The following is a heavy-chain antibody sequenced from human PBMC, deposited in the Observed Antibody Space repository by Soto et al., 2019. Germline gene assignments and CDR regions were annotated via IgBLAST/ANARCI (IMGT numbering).Heavy chain of an antibody. Sequence: PGGSLRLSCAASGFTFSSYTMNWVRQAPGKGLEWVSSISSSSSYTYYADSVKGRFTISRDNSKNSLYLQMNSLRAEDTAVYYCAKASLIMAFVFRPYYDSSGSSAFDISGEGTMVTV. J-gene: IGHJ3*02. CDR2: ISSSSSYT. CDR1: GFTFSSYT. D-gene: IGHD3-22*01. CDR3: AKASLIMAFVFRPYYDSSGSSAFDI. V-gene: IGHV3-21*04.